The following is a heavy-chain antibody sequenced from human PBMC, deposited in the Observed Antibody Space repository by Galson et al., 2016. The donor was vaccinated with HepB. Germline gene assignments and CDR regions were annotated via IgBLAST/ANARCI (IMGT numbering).Heavy chain of an antibody. Sequence: SLRLSCAASGFTLSNYWMTWVRQAPGKGLEWVANINRDGSDVHYADSVKGRFTISRDNAKTSLYLQMNSFGVEDTAVYHCARDHTYYFGSRNYYDAFDIWGQGTVVTFSS. CDR3: ARDHTYYFGSRNYYDAFDI. D-gene: IGHD3-10*01. CDR2: INRDGSDV. J-gene: IGHJ3*02. CDR1: GFTLSNYW. V-gene: IGHV3-7*03.